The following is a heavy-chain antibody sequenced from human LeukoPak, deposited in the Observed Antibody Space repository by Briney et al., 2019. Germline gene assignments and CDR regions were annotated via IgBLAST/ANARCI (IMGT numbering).Heavy chain of an antibody. V-gene: IGHV1-18*01. CDR2: ISASDGTT. Sequence: ASVKVSCKASGYSFSIYGITWARQAPGQGLEYLGWISASDGTTNYAQKVQDRVTMTTDTSTSTAYLELRSLRSEDTAVYYSSRCGAAVTTHFSHWGQGTLVTVSS. D-gene: IGHD4-17*01. CDR3: SRCGAAVTTHFSH. CDR1: GYSFSIYG. J-gene: IGHJ4*02.